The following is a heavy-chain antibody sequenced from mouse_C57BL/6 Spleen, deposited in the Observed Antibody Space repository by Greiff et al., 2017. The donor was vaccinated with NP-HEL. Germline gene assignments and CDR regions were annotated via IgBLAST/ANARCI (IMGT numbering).Heavy chain of an antibody. CDR1: GYTFTSYW. Sequence: VQLQQSGAELVKPGASVKMSCKASGYTFTSYWITWVKQRPGQGLEWIGDIYPGSGSTNYNEKFKSKATLTVDTSSSTAYMQLSSLTSEDSAVYYCARGGYPEYYFDYWGQGTTLTVSS. CDR2: IYPGSGST. J-gene: IGHJ2*01. V-gene: IGHV1-55*01. CDR3: ARGGYPEYYFDY.